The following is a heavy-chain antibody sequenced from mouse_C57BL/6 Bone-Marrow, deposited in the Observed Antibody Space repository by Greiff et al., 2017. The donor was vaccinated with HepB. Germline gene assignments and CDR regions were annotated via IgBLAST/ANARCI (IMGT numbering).Heavy chain of an antibody. CDR2: ISDGGSYT. J-gene: IGHJ2*01. V-gene: IGHV5-4*01. CDR3: AREGYYGPDY. D-gene: IGHD1-1*01. CDR1: GFTFSSYA. Sequence: EVQVVESGGGLVKPGGSLKLSCAASGFTFSSYAMSWVRQTPEKRPEWVATISDGGSYTYYPDNVKGRFTISRDNAKNNLYLQMSHLKSEDTAMYYCAREGYYGPDYWGQGTTLTVSS.